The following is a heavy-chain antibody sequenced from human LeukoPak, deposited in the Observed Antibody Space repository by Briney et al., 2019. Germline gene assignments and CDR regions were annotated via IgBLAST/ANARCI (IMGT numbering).Heavy chain of an antibody. D-gene: IGHD6-13*01. CDR2: IYYSGST. V-gene: IGHV4-59*01. CDR1: GGSISSYY. Sequence: SETLSLTCTVSGGSISSYYWSWIRQPPGKGLEWIGYIYYSGSTNYNPSLKSRVTISVGTSKNQFSLKLSSVTAADTAVYYCARVSSSWYYFDYWGRGTLVTVSS. CDR3: ARVSSSWYYFDY. J-gene: IGHJ4*02.